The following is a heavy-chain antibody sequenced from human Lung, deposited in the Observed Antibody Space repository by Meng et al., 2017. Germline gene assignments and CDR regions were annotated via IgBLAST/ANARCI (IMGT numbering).Heavy chain of an antibody. J-gene: IGHJ4*02. CDR3: ARDEDISAAGKLFGDY. CDR1: GHALPADR. CDR2: INPKSGDT. Sequence: QAVREDKKARAPVKVPRPSSGHALPADRLPGVRRAPGQGLEWMGRINPKSGDTHYAQRFQGRVTMTGDTSISTAYMELSGLRSDDTAMYYCARDEDISAAGKLFGDYWGQGTLVTVSS. V-gene: IGHV1-2*06. D-gene: IGHD6-13*01.